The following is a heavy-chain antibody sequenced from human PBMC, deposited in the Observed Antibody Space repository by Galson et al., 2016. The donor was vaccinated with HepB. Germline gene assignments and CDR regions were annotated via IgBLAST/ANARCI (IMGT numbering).Heavy chain of an antibody. D-gene: IGHD3-10*01. J-gene: IGHJ4*02. CDR2: ITSDGRST. CDR3: LKDFVRFGELKDY. Sequence: SLRLSCAASGFTFSSYAMHWVRQAPGKGLELVSVITSDGRSTYYADSLKGRFTISRDNSKNTLYLHMSSLRVEDTAVYYCLKDFVRFGELKDYWGQGTLVTVSS. CDR1: GFTFSSYA. V-gene: IGHV3-64D*06.